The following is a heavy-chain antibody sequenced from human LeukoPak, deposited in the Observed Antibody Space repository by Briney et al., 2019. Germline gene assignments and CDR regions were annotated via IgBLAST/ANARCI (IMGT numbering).Heavy chain of an antibody. D-gene: IGHD5-24*01. CDR1: GFTFDDYG. Sequence: PGGSLRLSCVASGFTFDDYGISWVRQAPGKGLEWVSRIHWNSGSTRYVDSVKGRFTISRDNAKNSLYLEMSSLRVEDTAVYFCARLRSLDKWGQGTLVTVS. CDR3: ARLRSLDK. V-gene: IGHV3-20*04. CDR2: IHWNSGST. J-gene: IGHJ4*02.